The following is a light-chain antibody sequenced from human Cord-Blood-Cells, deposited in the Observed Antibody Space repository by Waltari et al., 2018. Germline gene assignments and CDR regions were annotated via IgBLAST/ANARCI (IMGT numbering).Light chain of an antibody. J-gene: IGKJ1*01. CDR2: GES. CDR1: QSVSSSY. V-gene: IGKV3-20*01. Sequence: EIVLTQSPGTLSLSQGERATLSCSASQSVSSSYLAWYQQKPGQAPRLLIYGESSRATGIPDRFRGSGSGTDFTLTISRLEPEDFAVYYCQQYGSSPPWTFGQGTKVEIK. CDR3: QQYGSSPPWT.